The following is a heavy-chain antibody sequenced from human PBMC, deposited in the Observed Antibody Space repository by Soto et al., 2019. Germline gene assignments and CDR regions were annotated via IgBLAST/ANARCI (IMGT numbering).Heavy chain of an antibody. CDR2: IYYSGST. Sequence: QLQLQESGPGLVKPSETLSLTCTVSGGSISSSSYYWGWIRQPPGKGLEWIGSIYYSGSTYYNPSLKSRVTISLATSKNQFSLKLSSVTAADTAVYYCARDERVAVPAAHSNWFDPWGQGTLVTVSS. CDR1: GGSISSSSYY. V-gene: IGHV4-39*02. D-gene: IGHD2-2*01. J-gene: IGHJ5*02. CDR3: ARDERVAVPAAHSNWFDP.